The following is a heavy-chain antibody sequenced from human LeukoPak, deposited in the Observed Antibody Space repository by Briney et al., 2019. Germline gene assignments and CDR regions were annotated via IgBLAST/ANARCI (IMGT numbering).Heavy chain of an antibody. CDR3: ARARIVMVRGIRYNWFDP. V-gene: IGHV4-59*01. J-gene: IGHJ5*01. CDR2: IYYSGST. D-gene: IGHD3-10*01. CDR1: GGSISSYY. Sequence: PSETLSLTCTVSGGSISSYYWSWIRQPPGKGLEWIGYIYYSGSTNYNPSLKSRVTISVDTSKNQFSLKLSSVTAADTAVYYCARARIVMVRGIRYNWFDPWGQGTLVTVSS.